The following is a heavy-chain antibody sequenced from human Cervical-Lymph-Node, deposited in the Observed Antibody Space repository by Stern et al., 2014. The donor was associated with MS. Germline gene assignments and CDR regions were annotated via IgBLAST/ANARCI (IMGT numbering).Heavy chain of an antibody. CDR3: ARGHSSSWYALGKNWFDP. CDR2: MNPNSGNT. CDR1: GYTFTSYD. D-gene: IGHD6-13*01. J-gene: IGHJ5*02. V-gene: IGHV1-8*01. Sequence: QVQLVQSGAEVKKPGASVKVSCKASGYTFTSYDINWVRQATGQGLEWMGWMNPNSGNTGYAQKFQGRVTMTRNTSISTAYMELSSLRSEDTAVYYCARGHSSSWYALGKNWFDPWGQGTLVTVSS.